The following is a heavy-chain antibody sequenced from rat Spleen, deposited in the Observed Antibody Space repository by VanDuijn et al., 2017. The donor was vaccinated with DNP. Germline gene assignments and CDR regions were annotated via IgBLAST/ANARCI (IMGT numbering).Heavy chain of an antibody. J-gene: IGHJ3*01. CDR2: IIYDGTNT. V-gene: IGHV5-17*01. D-gene: IGHD1-8*01. CDR1: GFTFSDYG. Sequence: GGLVQPGGSRKLSCAASGFTFSDYGMAWVRQAPKKGLEWVANIIYDGTNTYYRDSVKGRFTISRDNAKSTLYLQMDSLRSEDTATYYCARYGSFDNWFAYWGQGTLVTVSS. CDR3: ARYGSFDNWFAY.